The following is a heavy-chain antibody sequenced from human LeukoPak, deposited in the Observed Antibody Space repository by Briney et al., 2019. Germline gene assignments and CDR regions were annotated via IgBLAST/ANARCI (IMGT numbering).Heavy chain of an antibody. CDR1: GDSISGDY. V-gene: IGHV4-4*07. Sequence: SGTLSLTCTVSGDSISGDYWSWIRQPAGKGLEWIGRIYSSGGTNHSPSLKSRVTMSVDTSKNQFSLKVSSVTAADTAVYYCARGPYGRTGHYFDYWGQGTLVTVSS. CDR2: IYSSGGT. D-gene: IGHD4-17*01. J-gene: IGHJ4*02. CDR3: ARGPYGRTGHYFDY.